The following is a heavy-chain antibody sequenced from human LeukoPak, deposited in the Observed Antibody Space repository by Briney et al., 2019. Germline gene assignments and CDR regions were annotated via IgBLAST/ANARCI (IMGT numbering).Heavy chain of an antibody. D-gene: IGHD3-22*01. CDR1: LYTFTILV. CDR2: ISAYNGNT. Sequence: ASVKVSCKSCLYTFTILVISWVRRAPGQGLEWMGWISAYNGNTNYAQKLQGRVAMTTDTSTSTAYMELRSLRSDDTAVYYCARDHFDSSGYHYLLGYFEHWGQGILVTVSS. J-gene: IGHJ1*01. V-gene: IGHV1-18*04. CDR3: ARDHFDSSGYHYLLGYFEH.